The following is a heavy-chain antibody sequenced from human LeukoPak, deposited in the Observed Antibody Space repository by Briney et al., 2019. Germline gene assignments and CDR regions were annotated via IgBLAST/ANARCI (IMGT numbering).Heavy chain of an antibody. J-gene: IGHJ4*02. CDR2: IKKDGSEK. D-gene: IGHD3-10*01. V-gene: IGHV3-7*04. CDR3: AREGRGLRSPRFGESPRFDS. Sequence: GGSLRLSCTASGFTVGSYWMSWVRLTQGTGLEWVANIKKDGSEKCYVDSVKGRFTISRDDAKNSLYLQMNSLRAEDTAVCYCAREGRGLRSPRFGESPRFDSWGQGTLVTVSS. CDR1: GFTVGSYW.